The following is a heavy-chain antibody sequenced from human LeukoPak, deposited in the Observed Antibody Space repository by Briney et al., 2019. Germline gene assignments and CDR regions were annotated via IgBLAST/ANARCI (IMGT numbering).Heavy chain of an antibody. Sequence: GGSLRLSCAASGFTFSSYAMHWVRQAPGKGLKWVAVISYDGSNKYYADSVKGRFTISRDNSKNTLYLQMNSLRAEDTAVYYCAKVMSITMVRGGNDAFDIWGQGTMVTVSS. CDR2: ISYDGSNK. D-gene: IGHD3-10*01. V-gene: IGHV3-30-3*01. J-gene: IGHJ3*02. CDR1: GFTFSSYA. CDR3: AKVMSITMVRGGNDAFDI.